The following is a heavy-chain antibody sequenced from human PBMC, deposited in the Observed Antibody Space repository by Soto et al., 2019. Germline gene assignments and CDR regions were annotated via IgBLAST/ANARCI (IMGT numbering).Heavy chain of an antibody. Sequence: DVQLVESGGGLVHPGGSLRLSCAASGFAFSSFAMNWARQAPGKGLEWLAFVSPSSSAIYYADSVKGRFTVSRDNVKNLVFLQVNSLRDEDTAVYFCARDSPSCTSTSCLFDRWGQGTLVTVSS. V-gene: IGHV3-48*02. CDR1: GFAFSSFA. CDR2: VSPSSSAI. D-gene: IGHD2-2*01. CDR3: ARDSPSCTSTSCLFDR. J-gene: IGHJ4*02.